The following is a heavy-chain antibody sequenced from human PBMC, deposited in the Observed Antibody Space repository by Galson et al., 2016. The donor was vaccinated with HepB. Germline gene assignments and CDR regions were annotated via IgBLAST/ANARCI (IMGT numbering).Heavy chain of an antibody. Sequence: SLRLSCAASGFAFSHYWMHWVRQAPGKGLVWVSRINSDGINNYADSVKGRFTISRDNAKNNLYLQMNSLRAEDTAVYYCVTAVPNRAEYFHHWGQGTLVTVSS. V-gene: IGHV3-74*01. CDR3: VTAVPNRAEYFHH. J-gene: IGHJ1*01. D-gene: IGHD6-19*01. CDR1: GFAFSHYW. CDR2: INSDGIN.